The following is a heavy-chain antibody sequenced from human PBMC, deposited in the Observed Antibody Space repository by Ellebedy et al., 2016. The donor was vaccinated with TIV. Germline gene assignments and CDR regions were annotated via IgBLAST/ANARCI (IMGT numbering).Heavy chain of an antibody. V-gene: IGHV1-69*13. CDR3: ARAESGGYAWDY. J-gene: IGHJ4*02. Sequence: AASVKVSCKASGCTFNNYAISWVRQAPGQGLEWMGGIIPIFGTANYAQKFRGRVTITADESTSAAYMDLSSLRYEDTAVYYCARAESGGYAWDYWGQGTLVTVSS. CDR1: GCTFNNYA. D-gene: IGHD5-12*01. CDR2: IIPIFGTA.